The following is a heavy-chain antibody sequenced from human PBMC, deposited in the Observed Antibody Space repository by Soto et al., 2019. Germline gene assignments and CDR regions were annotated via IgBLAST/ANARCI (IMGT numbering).Heavy chain of an antibody. CDR1: GGSISNNY. D-gene: IGHD6-13*01. CDR2: VYNSGST. CDR3: ARYRREAVAGYTLDN. Sequence: PSETLSLTCTVSGGSISNNYWTWIRQPPGKGLEWIGYVYNSGSTNYNPSLKSRVTISEDTSKSQFSLKVNSMTAADTAVYYCARYRREAVAGYTLDNWGQGILVTVS. V-gene: IGHV4-59*01. J-gene: IGHJ4*02.